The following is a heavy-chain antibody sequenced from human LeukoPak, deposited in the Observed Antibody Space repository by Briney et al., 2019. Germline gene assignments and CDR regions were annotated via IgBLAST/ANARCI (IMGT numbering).Heavy chain of an antibody. Sequence: ASVKVSCKASGYTFTRYDINWVRQATGQGLEWMGWMNPNSGNTGYAQKFQGRITMTRNTSISTTYMDLSNLRSEDTAVYYCARGLAGIAAAGSVDYWRQGTLDTVSS. D-gene: IGHD6-13*01. CDR2: MNPNSGNT. V-gene: IGHV1-8*01. CDR1: GYTFTRYD. CDR3: ARGLAGIAAAGSVDY. J-gene: IGHJ4*02.